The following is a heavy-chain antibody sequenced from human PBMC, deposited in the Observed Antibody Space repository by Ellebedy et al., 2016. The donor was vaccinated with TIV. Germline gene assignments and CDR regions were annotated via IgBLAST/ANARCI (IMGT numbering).Heavy chain of an antibody. CDR2: TSNSSSTI. Sequence: GESLKISCAASGFTFSSYAMNWVRQAPGKGLEWVSYTSNSSSTIYYADSVKGRFTISRDNAKNSLYLQMNSLRAEDTAVYYCARGTKADDAFDYWGQGTLVTVSS. D-gene: IGHD1-1*01. CDR1: GFTFSSYA. CDR3: ARGTKADDAFDY. J-gene: IGHJ4*02. V-gene: IGHV3-48*04.